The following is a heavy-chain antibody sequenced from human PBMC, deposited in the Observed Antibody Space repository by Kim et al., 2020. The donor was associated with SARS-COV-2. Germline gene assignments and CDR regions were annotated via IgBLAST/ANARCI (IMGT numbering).Heavy chain of an antibody. J-gene: IGHJ4*02. V-gene: IGHV3-33*01. CDR2: IWYDGSNK. CDR3: ARDSTPTTVTTNFDY. CDR1: GFTFSSYG. Sequence: GGSLRLSCAASGFTFSSYGMHWVHQAPGKGLEWVAVIWYDGSNKYYADSVKGRFTISRDNSKNTLYLQMNSLRAEDTAVYYCARDSTPTTVTTNFDYWGQGTLVTVSS. D-gene: IGHD4-17*01.